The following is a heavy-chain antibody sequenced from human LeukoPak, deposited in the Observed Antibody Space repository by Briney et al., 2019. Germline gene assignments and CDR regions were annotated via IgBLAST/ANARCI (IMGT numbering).Heavy chain of an antibody. CDR2: IHSGGST. J-gene: IGHJ6*02. Sequence: GGSLSLSCAASGFTVSSNYMSWVRQAPGKGLEWVSVIHSGGSTYYADSVKGRFTISRDNSKNTLYLQMNSLRAEDTAVYYCARSSDSSGLHYYYYGMDVWGQGTTVTVSS. CDR1: GFTVSSNY. V-gene: IGHV3-53*01. D-gene: IGHD3-22*01. CDR3: ARSSDSSGLHYYYYGMDV.